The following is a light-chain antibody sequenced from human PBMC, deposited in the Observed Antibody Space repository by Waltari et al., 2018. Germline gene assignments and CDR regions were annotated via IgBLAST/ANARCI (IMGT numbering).Light chain of an antibody. CDR1: QSISTN. J-gene: IGKJ2*01. Sequence: IVMTQSPATLSVSPGERATLSCRASQSISTNLAWFQEKPGQAPRLLSYGASTRATGVPARFSGSGSGTYFTLVISSLQSEDFAVYYCQQYDKWLRYSFGQGTKLEIK. CDR3: QQYDKWLRYS. CDR2: GAS. V-gene: IGKV3-15*01.